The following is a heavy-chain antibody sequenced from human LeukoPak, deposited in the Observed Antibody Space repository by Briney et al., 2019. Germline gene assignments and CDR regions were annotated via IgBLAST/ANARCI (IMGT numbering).Heavy chain of an antibody. Sequence: AGGSLGLSCVASGFTFSSYWMSWVRQAPGKGLEWVANIKQDGSEKYYVDSVKGRFTISRDNAENSLYLQMNSLRAEDTAVYYCANDLYYYGSGSYFDYWGQGTLVTVSS. D-gene: IGHD3-10*01. CDR3: ANDLYYYGSGSYFDY. CDR2: IKQDGSEK. J-gene: IGHJ4*02. V-gene: IGHV3-7*01. CDR1: GFTFSSYW.